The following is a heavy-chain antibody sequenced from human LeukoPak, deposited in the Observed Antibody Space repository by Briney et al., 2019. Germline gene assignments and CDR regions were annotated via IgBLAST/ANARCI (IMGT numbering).Heavy chain of an antibody. Sequence: ASVKVSCKASGYSFTSNYIHWVRQAPGQGLEWMGMIYPRDGSTSYAQKFQGRVTVTRDTSTSTVHMELSGLRSEDTAVYYCARDQEAFDYWGQGTLVTISS. CDR1: GYSFTSNY. CDR2: IYPRDGST. V-gene: IGHV1-46*01. J-gene: IGHJ4*02. CDR3: ARDQEAFDY.